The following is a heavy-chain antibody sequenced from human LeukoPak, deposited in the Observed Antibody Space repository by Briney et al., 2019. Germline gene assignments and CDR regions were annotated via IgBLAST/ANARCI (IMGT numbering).Heavy chain of an antibody. CDR1: GGSFSGYY. Sequence: PSETLSLTCAVYGGSFSGYYWTWIRQPPGRGLEWIGEINHSGSTNYNPSLKSRVTISGDMSKNQFSLNLTSVTAADTAVYYCARATRNYDFWSAEGRIWFDPWGQGSLVTVSS. D-gene: IGHD3-3*01. V-gene: IGHV4-34*01. J-gene: IGHJ5*02. CDR3: ARATRNYDFWSAEGRIWFDP. CDR2: INHSGST.